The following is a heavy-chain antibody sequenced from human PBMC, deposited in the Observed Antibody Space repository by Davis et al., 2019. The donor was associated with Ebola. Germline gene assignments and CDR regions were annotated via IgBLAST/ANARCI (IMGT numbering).Heavy chain of an antibody. V-gene: IGHV1-2*04. CDR3: ARGGDILTGRAYYYGMDV. CDR2: INPNSGGT. D-gene: IGHD3-9*01. J-gene: IGHJ6*02. Sequence: VSVKVSCKASGYTFTGYYMHWVRQAPGQGLEWMGWINPNSGGTNYAQKFQGWVTMTRDTSISTAYMELSRLRSDDTAVYYCARGGDILTGRAYYYGMDVWGQGTTVTVSS. CDR1: GYTFTGYY.